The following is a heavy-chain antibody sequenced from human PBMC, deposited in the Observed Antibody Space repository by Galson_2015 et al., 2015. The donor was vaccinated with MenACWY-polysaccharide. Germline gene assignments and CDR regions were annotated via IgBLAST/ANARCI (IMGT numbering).Heavy chain of an antibody. CDR2: IYWDDDK. CDR1: GFSLSTSGVG. Sequence: PALVKPTQTLTLTCTFSGFSLSTSGVGVGWIRQPPGKALEWLALIYWDDDKRYSPSLKSRLTITKDTSKNQVVLTMTNMDPVDTATYYCAPRPTWTGAFDIWGQGTMVTVSS. J-gene: IGHJ3*02. D-gene: IGHD1-14*01. V-gene: IGHV2-5*02. CDR3: APRPTWTGAFDI.